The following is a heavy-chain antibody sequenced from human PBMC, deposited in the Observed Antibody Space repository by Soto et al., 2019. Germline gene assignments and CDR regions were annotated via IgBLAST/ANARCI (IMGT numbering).Heavy chain of an antibody. V-gene: IGHV1-69*13. J-gene: IGHJ6*02. CDR1: GGTFSSYA. CDR3: ARTNVEYSSSRDYYYYYGMDV. CDR2: IIPIFGTA. Sequence: ASVKVSCKASGGTFSSYAISWVRQAPGQGLEWIGGIIPIFGTANYAQKFQGRVTITADESTSTAYMELSSLRSEDTAVYYCARTNVEYSSSRDYYYYYGMDVWGQGTTVTVSS. D-gene: IGHD6-6*01.